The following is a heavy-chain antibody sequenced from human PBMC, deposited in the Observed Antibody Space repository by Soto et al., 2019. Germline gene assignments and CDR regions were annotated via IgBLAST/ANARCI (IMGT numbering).Heavy chain of an antibody. V-gene: IGHV1-18*01. CDR2: ISAYNGNT. Sequence: ASVQVSCKASGYTYTSYGISWVRQAPGQGLEWMGWISAYNGNTNYAQKLQGRVTMTTDTSTSTAYMELRSLRSDDTAVYYCARDYYGSGSYAERYYYYYYMDVWGKGTTVTVSS. J-gene: IGHJ6*03. CDR1: GYTYTSYG. CDR3: ARDYYGSGSYAERYYYYYYMDV. D-gene: IGHD3-10*01.